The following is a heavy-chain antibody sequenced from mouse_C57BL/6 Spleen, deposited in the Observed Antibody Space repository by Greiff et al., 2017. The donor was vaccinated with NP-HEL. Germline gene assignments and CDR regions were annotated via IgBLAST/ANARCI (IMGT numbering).Heavy chain of an antibody. CDR1: GYAFSSYW. J-gene: IGHJ1*03. CDR2: IYPGDGDT. CDR3: AREDYGSSWGFDV. D-gene: IGHD1-1*01. V-gene: IGHV1-80*01. Sequence: QVQLKQSGAELVKPGASVKISCKASGYAFSSYWMNWVKQRPGKGLEWIGQIYPGDGDTNYNGKFKGKATLTADKSSSTAYMQLSSLTSEDSAVYFCAREDYGSSWGFDVWGTGTTVTVSS.